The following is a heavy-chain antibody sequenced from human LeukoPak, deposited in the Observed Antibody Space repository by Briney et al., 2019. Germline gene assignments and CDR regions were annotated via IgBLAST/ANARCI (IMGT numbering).Heavy chain of an antibody. D-gene: IGHD3-10*01. V-gene: IGHV3-21*01. Sequence: GSLRLSCAASGFTFSSYSMNWVRQAPGKGLEWVSSISSSSSYIYYADSVKGRFTISRDNAKNSLYLQMNSLRAEDTAVYYCARTDLWFGELWPLFDYWGQGTLVTVSS. CDR2: ISSSSSYI. J-gene: IGHJ4*02. CDR3: ARTDLWFGELWPLFDY. CDR1: GFTFSSYS.